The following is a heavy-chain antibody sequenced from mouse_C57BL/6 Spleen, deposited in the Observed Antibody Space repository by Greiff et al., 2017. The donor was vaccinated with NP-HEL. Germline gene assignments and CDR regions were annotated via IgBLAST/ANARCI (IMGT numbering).Heavy chain of an antibody. Sequence: DVKLVESGGGLVKPGGSLKLSCAASGFTFSDYGMHWVRQAPEKGLEWVAYISSGSSTIYYADTVKGRFTISRDNAKNTLFLQMTSLRSEDTAMYYCARCNELGGYFDVWGTGTTVTVSS. J-gene: IGHJ1*03. CDR3: ARCNELGGYFDV. V-gene: IGHV5-17*01. CDR1: GFTFSDYG. CDR2: ISSGSSTI.